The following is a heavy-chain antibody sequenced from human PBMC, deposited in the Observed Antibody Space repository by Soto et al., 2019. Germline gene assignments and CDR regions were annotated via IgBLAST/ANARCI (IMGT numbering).Heavy chain of an antibody. CDR3: ASITEYYDSSSAEAFDI. CDR1: GFTFSSYG. Sequence: GWSPRLSCAASGFTFSSYGMHWVRQAPGKGLEWVAVIWYDGSNKYYADSVKGRFTISRDNSKNTLHLQMNSLRAEDTAVYYCASITEYYDSSSAEAFDIWGQGTMVTVSS. J-gene: IGHJ3*02. D-gene: IGHD3-22*01. CDR2: IWYDGSNK. V-gene: IGHV3-33*01.